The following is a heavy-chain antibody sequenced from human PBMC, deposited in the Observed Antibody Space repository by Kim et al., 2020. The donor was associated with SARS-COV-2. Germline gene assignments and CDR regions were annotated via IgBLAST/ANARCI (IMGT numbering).Heavy chain of an antibody. CDR1: GFTFSSYS. Sequence: GGSLRLSCAASGFTFSSYSMNWVRQAPGKGLEWVSYISSSSSTIYYADSVKGRFTISRDNAKNSLYLQMNSLRDEDTAVYYCARDTIWFGESRPDYWGQGTLVTVSS. J-gene: IGHJ4*02. D-gene: IGHD3-10*01. CDR3: ARDTIWFGESRPDY. V-gene: IGHV3-48*02. CDR2: ISSSSSTI.